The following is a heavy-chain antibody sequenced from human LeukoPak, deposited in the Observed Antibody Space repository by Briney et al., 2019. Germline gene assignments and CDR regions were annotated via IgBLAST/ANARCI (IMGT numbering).Heavy chain of an antibody. Sequence: PGGSLRLSCAASGFTVSSNYMSWVRQAPGKGLEWVSVIYSGGSTYYADSVKGQFTISRHNSKNTLYLQMNSLRAEDTAVYYCTREIDSSGLDYWGQGTLVTVSS. CDR1: GFTVSSNY. CDR3: TREIDSSGLDY. CDR2: IYSGGST. J-gene: IGHJ4*02. D-gene: IGHD6-19*01. V-gene: IGHV3-53*01.